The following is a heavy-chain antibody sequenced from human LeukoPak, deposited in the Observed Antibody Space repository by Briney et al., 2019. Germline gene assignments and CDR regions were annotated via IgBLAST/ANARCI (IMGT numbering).Heavy chain of an antibody. Sequence: GESLKISCKGSGYSFTSYWIGWVRQMPGKGLEWMGIIYPGDSDTRYSPSFQGQVTISADKSISTAYLQWSSLKASDTAMYYCARWPRDYQRGVGYFDYWGQGTLVTVSS. CDR2: IYPGDSDT. J-gene: IGHJ4*02. V-gene: IGHV5-51*01. D-gene: IGHD4-11*01. CDR3: ARWPRDYQRGVGYFDY. CDR1: GYSFTSYW.